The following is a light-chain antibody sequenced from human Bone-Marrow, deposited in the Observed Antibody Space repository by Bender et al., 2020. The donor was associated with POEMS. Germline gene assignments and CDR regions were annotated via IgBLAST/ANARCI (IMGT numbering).Light chain of an antibody. CDR1: TSNIGSNA. J-gene: IGLJ3*02. CDR3: ATWDASLNGWV. CDR2: YDD. Sequence: QPVLTQPPSMSGAPGQRVTISCSGSTSNIGSNAVTWYQLLIYYDDLLTPGVSDRFSASKSGTSASLAISALQSEDEADYYCATWDASLNGWVFGGGTKLTVL. V-gene: IGLV1-36*01.